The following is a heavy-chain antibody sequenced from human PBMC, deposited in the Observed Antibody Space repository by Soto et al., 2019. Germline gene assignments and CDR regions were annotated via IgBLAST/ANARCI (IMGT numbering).Heavy chain of an antibody. CDR3: ARFILTGSYFDY. D-gene: IGHD3-9*01. CDR2: ISSSSSYI. CDR1: GFTFSSYS. Sequence: EVQLVESGGGLVKPGGSLRLSCAASGFTFSSYSMNWVRQAPGKGLEWVSSISSSSSYIYYADSVKGRFTISRDNAKNSLYLQMNSRRAEDTAVYYCARFILTGSYFDYWGQGTLVTVSS. V-gene: IGHV3-21*01. J-gene: IGHJ4*02.